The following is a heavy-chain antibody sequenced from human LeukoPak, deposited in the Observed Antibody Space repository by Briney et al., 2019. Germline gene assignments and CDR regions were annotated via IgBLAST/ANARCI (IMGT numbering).Heavy chain of an antibody. CDR1: GDSISGYY. V-gene: IGHV4-59*01. D-gene: IGHD2-8*01. CDR2: SYFSGST. Sequence: SETLSLTCTVSGDSISGYYWSWIRQPPGKGLEWIGYSYFSGSTNYNPSLKSRVTISVDTSKNQFSLKLSSVTAADTAVYYCARDNVAGDAFDIWGQGTMVTVSS. J-gene: IGHJ3*02. CDR3: ARDNVAGDAFDI.